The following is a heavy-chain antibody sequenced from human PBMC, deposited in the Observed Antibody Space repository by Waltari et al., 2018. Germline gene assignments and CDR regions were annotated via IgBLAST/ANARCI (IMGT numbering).Heavy chain of an antibody. CDR1: GLSFRNYG. CDR3: VKEEGSGYYFAKYFDH. V-gene: IGHV3-33*03. CDR2: IWYDGITT. J-gene: IGHJ1*01. D-gene: IGHD3-22*01. Sequence: QVHLVESGGGVVHPGRSLRLSCAASGLSFRNYGMHWVRQAPGKGLEWVAVIWYDGITTYYADSVNGRFTISRDNSNNTLFLQMNSLRVEDTAIYYCVKEEGSGYYFAKYFDHWGQGTLVTVSS.